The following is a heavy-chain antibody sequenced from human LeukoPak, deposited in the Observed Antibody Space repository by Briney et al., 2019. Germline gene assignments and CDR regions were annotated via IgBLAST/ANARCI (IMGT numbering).Heavy chain of an antibody. Sequence: GGSLRLSCAASGFTFSSYSMNWVRQAPGKGLEWVSSISSSSSYIYYADSVKGRFTISRDNAKNSLYLQMNSLRAEDTAVYYCARASIKGATLSAFDIWGQGTMVTVSS. CDR1: GFTFSSYS. CDR3: ARASIKGATLSAFDI. D-gene: IGHD1-26*01. CDR2: ISSSSSYI. V-gene: IGHV3-21*01. J-gene: IGHJ3*02.